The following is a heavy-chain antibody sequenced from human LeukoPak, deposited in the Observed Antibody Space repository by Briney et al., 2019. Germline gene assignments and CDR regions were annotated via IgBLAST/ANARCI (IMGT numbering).Heavy chain of an antibody. D-gene: IGHD1-26*01. V-gene: IGHV3-66*01. J-gene: IGHJ4*02. Sequence: PGGSLRLSCAASGFTXXSNYMSWVRQAPXXXLEWVSVIYSGGSTYYADSVKGRFTISRDNSKNTLYLQMNSLRAEDTAVYYCARDPELGLDYWGQGTLVTVSS. CDR3: ARDPELGLDY. CDR1: GFTXXSNY. CDR2: IYSGGST.